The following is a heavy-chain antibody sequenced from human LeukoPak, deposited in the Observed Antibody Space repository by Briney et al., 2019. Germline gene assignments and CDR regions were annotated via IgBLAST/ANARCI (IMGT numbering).Heavy chain of an antibody. V-gene: IGHV3-30*02. Sequence: GGSLRLSCAASGFTFSRYGMHWVRQAPGKGLEWVAFIRYDESDKKYKDSVKGRFTVSKDNSKNTLSLQMHSLRVEDTAVYYCATHYYAPGNYYNPIFYWVQGALVTVSS. CDR1: GFTFSRYG. D-gene: IGHD3-10*01. J-gene: IGHJ4*02. CDR3: ATHYYAPGNYYNPIFY. CDR2: IRYDESDK.